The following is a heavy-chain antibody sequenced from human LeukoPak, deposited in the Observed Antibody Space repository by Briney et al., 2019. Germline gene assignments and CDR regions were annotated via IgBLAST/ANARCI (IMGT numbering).Heavy chain of an antibody. Sequence: PGGSLRLSCAASGFSFNSYSMHWVRQAPGGGLVWVSRNSKDGRSTSFADSVKGRFTISRDNAKNTLYLQMNSLSAEDTAVYYCTRGREGNYGLFDSRGQGTLVTVSS. D-gene: IGHD3-10*01. J-gene: IGHJ4*02. CDR3: TRGREGNYGLFDS. CDR1: GFSFNSYS. V-gene: IGHV3-74*01. CDR2: NSKDGRST.